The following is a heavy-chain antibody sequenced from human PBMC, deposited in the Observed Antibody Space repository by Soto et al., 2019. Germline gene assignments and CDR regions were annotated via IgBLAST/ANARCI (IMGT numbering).Heavy chain of an antibody. V-gene: IGHV3-13*05. CDR1: GFSFRDYD. Sequence: HPGGSLRLSCAASGFSFRDYDMHWVRQRKGKGLEWVSALGAARDPYYVGSVKGRFSVSRDNAQNSLFLQMNNLRVDDTAVYFCARAYLGRLPRRADYYYAMDVWGRGTTVTVSS. D-gene: IGHD1-26*01. CDR2: LGAARDP. J-gene: IGHJ6*02. CDR3: ARAYLGRLPRRADYYYAMDV.